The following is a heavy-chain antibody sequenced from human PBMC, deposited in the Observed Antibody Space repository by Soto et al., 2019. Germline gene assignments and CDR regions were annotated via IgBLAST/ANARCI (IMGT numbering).Heavy chain of an antibody. Sequence: QVQLVQSGAEVKKPGASVKVSCKTSGYTFTRYDINWVRQATGLGLEWMGWMNPKSGYTGYAQKFQGRVTMTRDTSISTAYMELSSLRSEDTAVYYCARTDGDLDYWGQGTLVTVSS. CDR1: GYTFTRYD. D-gene: IGHD4-17*01. J-gene: IGHJ4*02. CDR3: ARTDGDLDY. CDR2: MNPKSGYT. V-gene: IGHV1-8*01.